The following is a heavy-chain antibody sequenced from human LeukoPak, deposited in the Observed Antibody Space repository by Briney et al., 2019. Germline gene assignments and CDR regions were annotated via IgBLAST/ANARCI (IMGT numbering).Heavy chain of an antibody. D-gene: IGHD2-15*01. V-gene: IGHV4-4*07. CDR1: GGSISSYY. Sequence: SETLSLTCTVSGGSISSYYWSWIRQPAGKGLEWIGRIYTSGSTNYNPSLKSRVTISVDTSKNQFSLKLSSVTAADTAVYYCAREGAATPLYNWFDPWGQGTLVTVSS. CDR3: AREGAATPLYNWFDP. J-gene: IGHJ5*02. CDR2: IYTSGST.